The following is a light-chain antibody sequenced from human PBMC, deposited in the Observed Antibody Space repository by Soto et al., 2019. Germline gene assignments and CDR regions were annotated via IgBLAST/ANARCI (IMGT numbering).Light chain of an antibody. CDR2: GAS. V-gene: IGKV1-16*02. J-gene: IGKJ4*02. Sequence: DIQMTQSPSSLSASVGDRVTITCRASQGIRNYLAWFQQKPVKAPKSLIYGASRLQSGVPSKFSGSGSGTDFTLNISSLQPEDFATYYCQQYNSYPLTFDGGTKVEIK. CDR1: QGIRNY. CDR3: QQYNSYPLT.